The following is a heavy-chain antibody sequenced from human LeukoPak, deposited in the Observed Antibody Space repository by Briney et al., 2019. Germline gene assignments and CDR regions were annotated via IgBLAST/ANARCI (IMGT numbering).Heavy chain of an antibody. CDR1: GGSFSGYY. V-gene: IGHV4-34*01. CDR2: INHSGST. J-gene: IGHJ6*02. CDR3: ARGPVVVAATPSYYYGMDV. Sequence: SETLSLTCAVYGGSFSGYYWSWIRRPPGKGLEWIGEINHSGSTNYNPSLKSRVTISVDTSKNQFSLKLSSVTAADTAVYYCARGPVVVAATPSYYYGMDVWGQGTTVTVSS. D-gene: IGHD2-15*01.